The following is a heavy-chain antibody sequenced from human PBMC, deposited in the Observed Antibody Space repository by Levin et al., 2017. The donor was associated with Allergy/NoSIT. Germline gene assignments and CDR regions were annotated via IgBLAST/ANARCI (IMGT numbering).Heavy chain of an antibody. V-gene: IGHV3-48*01. CDR3: AYGSGSYYYYYGLDV. J-gene: IGHJ6*02. D-gene: IGHD3-10*01. CDR1: GFTFSSYS. Sequence: GESLKISCAASGFTFSSYSMNWVRQAPGKGLEWASYISSSSSTIYYADSVKGRFTISRDNAKNSLYLQMNSLRAEDTAVYYCAYGSGSYYYYYGLDVWGQGTTVTVSS. CDR2: ISSSSSTI.